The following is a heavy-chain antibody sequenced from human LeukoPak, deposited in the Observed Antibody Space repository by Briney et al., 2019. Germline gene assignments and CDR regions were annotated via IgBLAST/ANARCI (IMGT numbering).Heavy chain of an antibody. CDR3: ARNPYYYDSSGSLYYFDY. Sequence: SETLSLTCAVYGGSFSGYYWSWIRQPPGKGLEWIGEINHSGSTNYNPSLKSRVTISVDTSKNQFSLRLSSVTAADTAVYYCARNPYYYDSSGSLYYFDYWGQGTLVTVSS. CDR2: INHSGST. J-gene: IGHJ4*02. V-gene: IGHV4-34*01. D-gene: IGHD3-22*01. CDR1: GGSFSGYY.